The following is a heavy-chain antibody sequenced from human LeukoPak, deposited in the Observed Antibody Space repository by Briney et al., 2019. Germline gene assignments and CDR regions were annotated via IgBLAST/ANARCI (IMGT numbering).Heavy chain of an antibody. V-gene: IGHV3-7*01. CDR3: ARVWAGIPRCSAFDY. CDR2: MNQDGSEK. Sequence: GGSLRLSCAACGFTFSRFWLAWVRLAAGKGLEWVATMNQDGSEKNFVDSVKGRFTISRDNTQNSLYLQMNSLRAEDTAVYYCARVWAGIPRCSAFDYWGQGSLVTVSS. CDR1: GFTFSRFW. J-gene: IGHJ4*02. D-gene: IGHD3-10*02.